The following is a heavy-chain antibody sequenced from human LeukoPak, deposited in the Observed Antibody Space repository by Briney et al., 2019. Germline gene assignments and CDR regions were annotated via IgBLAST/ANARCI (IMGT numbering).Heavy chain of an antibody. V-gene: IGHV4-61*02. D-gene: IGHD3-10*01. J-gene: IGHJ4*02. CDR1: GGSISSGSYY. Sequence: SETLSLTCTVSGGSISSGSYYWSWIRQPAGKGLEWIGRIYTSGSTNYNPSLKSRVTISVDTSKNQFSLKLSSVTAADTAVYYCARAYGSGTIIDYWGQGTLVTVSS. CDR2: IYTSGST. CDR3: ARAYGSGTIIDY.